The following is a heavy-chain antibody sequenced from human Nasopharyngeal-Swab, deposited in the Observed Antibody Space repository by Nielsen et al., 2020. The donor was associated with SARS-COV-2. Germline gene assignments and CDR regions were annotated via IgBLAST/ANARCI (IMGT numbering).Heavy chain of an antibody. D-gene: IGHD4-11*01. V-gene: IGHV4-61*01. Sequence: SEPLSPTCTVSGGSFSSARYYWSWIRQPPGKGLEWIGNIYYSGSTNYNPSLKSRVTISVDTSQNQFSLKLSFVTAADTAVYYCARVSTVTSYWYFDLWGRGTLVTVSS. CDR2: IYYSGST. J-gene: IGHJ2*01. CDR3: ARVSTVTSYWYFDL. CDR1: GGSFSSARYY.